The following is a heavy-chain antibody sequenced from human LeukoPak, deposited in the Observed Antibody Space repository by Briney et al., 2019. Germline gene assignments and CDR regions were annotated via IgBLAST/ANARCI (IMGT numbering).Heavy chain of an antibody. V-gene: IGHV3-23*01. CDR1: GFTFISYG. D-gene: IGHD2-15*01. CDR3: AKDWGAYCSGGSCYGDFDY. J-gene: IGHJ4*02. Sequence: GGSLRLSCAASGFTFISYGMSWVRQAPGKGLEWVSAISASGGNTYYADSVKGRFTISRDNSKNTLYLQMNSLRGEDTAVYYCAKDWGAYCSGGSCYGDFDYWGQGTLVTVSS. CDR2: ISASGGNT.